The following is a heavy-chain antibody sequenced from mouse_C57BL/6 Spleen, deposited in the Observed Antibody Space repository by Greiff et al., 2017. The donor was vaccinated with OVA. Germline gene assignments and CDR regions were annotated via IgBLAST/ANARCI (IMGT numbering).Heavy chain of an antibody. V-gene: IGHV5-4*01. J-gene: IGHJ2*01. CDR3: ARDPGSSGYLYYFDY. CDR2: ISDGGSYT. D-gene: IGHD3-2*02. Sequence: VQLVASGGGLVKPGGSLKLSCAASGFTFSSYAMSWVRQTPEKRLEWVATISDGGSYTYYPDNVKGRFTISRDNAKNNLYLQMSQLKSEDTAMYYCARDPGSSGYLYYFDYWGQGTTLTVSS. CDR1: GFTFSSYA.